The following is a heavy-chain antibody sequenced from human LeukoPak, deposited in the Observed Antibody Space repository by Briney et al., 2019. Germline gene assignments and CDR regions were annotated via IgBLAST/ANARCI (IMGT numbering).Heavy chain of an antibody. CDR2: IYTSGST. J-gene: IGHJ4*02. Sequence: SETLSLTCAVYGGSFSGYYWSWIRQPAGKGLEWIGRIYTSGSTNYNPSLKSRVTMSVDTSKNQFSLKLSSVTAADTAVYYCARSLGVNYYFDYWGQGTLVTVSS. D-gene: IGHD3-16*01. CDR3: ARSLGVNYYFDY. CDR1: GGSFSGYY. V-gene: IGHV4-59*10.